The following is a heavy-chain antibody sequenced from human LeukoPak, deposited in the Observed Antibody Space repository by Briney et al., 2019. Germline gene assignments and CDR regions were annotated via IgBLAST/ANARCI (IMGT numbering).Heavy chain of an antibody. D-gene: IGHD6-19*01. CDR3: ARVDSSGWYEFDP. J-gene: IGHJ5*02. CDR1: GYTFTGYY. V-gene: IGHV1-2*02. Sequence: EASVKVSCKASGYTFTGYYMHWVRQAPGQGLEWMGWINPNSGGTNYAQKFQGRVTMTRDTSISTAYMEQSRLRSDDTAVYYCARVDSSGWYEFDPWGQGTLVTVSS. CDR2: INPNSGGT.